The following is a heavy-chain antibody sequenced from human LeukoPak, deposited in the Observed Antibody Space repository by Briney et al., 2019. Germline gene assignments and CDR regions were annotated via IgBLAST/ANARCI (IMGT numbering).Heavy chain of an antibody. V-gene: IGHV3-74*01. CDR3: ARTPYSSSWTLGY. J-gene: IGHJ4*02. CDR1: GFTFSIYW. Sequence: PGGSLRLSCAASGFTFSIYWVHWVRQAPGKGLVWVSSINSDGSSTSYADSVKGRFTISRDNAKNTLYLQMNSLRAEDTAVYYCARTPYSSSWTLGYWGQGTLVTVSS. CDR2: INSDGSST. D-gene: IGHD6-13*01.